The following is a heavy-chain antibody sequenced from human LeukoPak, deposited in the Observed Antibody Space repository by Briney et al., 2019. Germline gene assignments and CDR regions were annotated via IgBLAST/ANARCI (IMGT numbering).Heavy chain of an antibody. J-gene: IGHJ6*02. D-gene: IGHD2-15*01. CDR2: IWYDGSNK. Sequence: GGSLRLSCAASGFTFSNYDMHWVRQAPGKGREWVAVIWYDGSNKYYADSVKGRFTISRDNSKNTLYLQMNSLRAEDTAVYYCAREDIVVVVAHYYYYGMDVWGQGTTVTVSS. CDR3: AREDIVVVVAHYYYYGMDV. CDR1: GFTFSNYD. V-gene: IGHV3-33*01.